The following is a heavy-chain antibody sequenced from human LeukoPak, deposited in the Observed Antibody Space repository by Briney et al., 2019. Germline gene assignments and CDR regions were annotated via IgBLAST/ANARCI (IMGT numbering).Heavy chain of an antibody. Sequence: ASVKVSCKASGYTFTGYYMHWVRQAPGQGLEWMGWINPNSGGINYAQKFQGRVTMTRDTSISTAYMELSRLRSDDTAVYYCAGPITMVRGVIIGMDYWGQGTLVTVFS. V-gene: IGHV1-2*02. CDR1: GYTFTGYY. J-gene: IGHJ4*02. D-gene: IGHD3-10*01. CDR3: AGPITMVRGVIIGMDY. CDR2: INPNSGGI.